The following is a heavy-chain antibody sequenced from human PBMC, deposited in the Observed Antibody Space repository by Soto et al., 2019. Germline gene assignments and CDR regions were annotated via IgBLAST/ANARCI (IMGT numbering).Heavy chain of an antibody. V-gene: IGHV3-30-3*01. Sequence: QVQLVESGGGVVQPGRSLRLSCAASGFTFSSYAMHWVRQAPGKGLEWVAVISYDGSNKYYADSVKGRFTISRDNSKNTLYLQMNSLRAEDTAVYYCARDPRRVGTTVTPGAFDIWGQGTMVTVSS. CDR1: GFTFSSYA. CDR2: ISYDGSNK. D-gene: IGHD4-17*01. CDR3: ARDPRRVGTTVTPGAFDI. J-gene: IGHJ3*02.